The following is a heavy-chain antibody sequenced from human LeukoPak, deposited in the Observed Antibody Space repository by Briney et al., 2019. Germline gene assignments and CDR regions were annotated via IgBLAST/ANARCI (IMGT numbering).Heavy chain of an antibody. V-gene: IGHV3-23*01. Sequence: GGSLRLSCAASGFTFSSYAMSWVRQAPGKGLEWVSAISGSGGSTYYADSVKGRFTISRDNSKHTLYLQMNSLRAEDTAVYYCAKGYSGSYAPSLYFDYWGQGTLVTVSS. D-gene: IGHD1-26*01. CDR2: ISGSGGST. J-gene: IGHJ4*02. CDR3: AKGYSGSYAPSLYFDY. CDR1: GFTFSSYA.